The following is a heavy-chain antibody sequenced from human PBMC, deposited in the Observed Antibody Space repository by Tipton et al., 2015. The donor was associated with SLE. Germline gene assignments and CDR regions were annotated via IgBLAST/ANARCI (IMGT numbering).Heavy chain of an antibody. CDR1: GVSISSSY. CDR2: IFTTVSA. D-gene: IGHD2-15*01. Sequence: TLSLTCNVSGVSISSSYWSCIRQPAGSGLEWIGRIFTTVSANYNPSLKSRVTMSVDTSKNELSLRLTSVTAADTAVYYCARFKGSNVFDSFDIWGQGTMVTVSS. CDR3: ARFKGSNVFDSFDI. J-gene: IGHJ3*02. V-gene: IGHV4-4*07.